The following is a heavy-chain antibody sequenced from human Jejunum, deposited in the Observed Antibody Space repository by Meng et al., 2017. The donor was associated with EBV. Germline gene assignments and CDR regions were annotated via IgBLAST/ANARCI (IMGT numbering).Heavy chain of an antibody. CDR3: ARGEGGYCSSSSCYLGT. J-gene: IGHJ4*02. CDR1: GYSFTSRA. Sequence: QVQMVQAGSELKPPGASLKVSCKASGYSFTSRAMHWVRQAPGQGREWMGWINTDTRNPTYAQGLTGRFVFSLDTSVSTAYLQISSLKAEDTAVYYCARGEGGYCSSSSCYLGTWGQGTLVTVSS. CDR2: INTDTRNP. V-gene: IGHV7-4-1*02. D-gene: IGHD2-2*01.